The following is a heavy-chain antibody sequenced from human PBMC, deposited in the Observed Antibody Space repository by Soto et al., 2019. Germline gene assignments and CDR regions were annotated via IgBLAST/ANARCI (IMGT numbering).Heavy chain of an antibody. CDR1: GFTFSSYE. V-gene: IGHV3-48*03. J-gene: IGHJ3*02. CDR2: ISSSGTI. CDR3: TKEKSVMYSGYDAFDI. D-gene: IGHD5-12*01. Sequence: SLRLSCAASGFTFSSYEMDWVRQAPGKGLEWVAYISSSGTILYGDSVKGRFTISRDNADNSLYLQMNSLTAEDTAVYYCTKEKSVMYSGYDAFDIWGRGTMVTVSS.